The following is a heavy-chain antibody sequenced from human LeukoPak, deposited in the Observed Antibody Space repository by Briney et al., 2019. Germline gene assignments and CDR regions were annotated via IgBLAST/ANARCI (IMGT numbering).Heavy chain of an antibody. CDR2: IIPIFGTA. V-gene: IGHV1-69*06. CDR1: GGTFSSYA. CDR3: ARGPRITLVRGGQWYYYMDV. D-gene: IGHD3-10*01. Sequence: GASVKVSCKASGGTFSSYAISWVRQAPGQGLEWMGGIIPIFGTATYAQKFQGRVTITADKSTSTAYMELSSLRSEDTAVYYCARGPRITLVRGGQWYYYMDVWGKGTTVTVSS. J-gene: IGHJ6*03.